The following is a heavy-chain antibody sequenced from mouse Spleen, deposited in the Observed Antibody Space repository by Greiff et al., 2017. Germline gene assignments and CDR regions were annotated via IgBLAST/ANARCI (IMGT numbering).Heavy chain of an antibody. CDR1: GYTFTDYY. V-gene: IGHV1-19*01. CDR3: ARWYYGSSSWYFEV. Sequence: VQLQQSGPELVKPGASVKMSCKASGYTFTDYYMDWVKQSHGESFEWIGRVNPYNGGTSYNQKFKGKATLTVDKSSSTAYMELNSLTSEDSAVYYCARWYYGSSSWYFEVWGAGTTVTVSS. J-gene: IGHJ1*01. CDR2: VNPYNGGT. D-gene: IGHD1-1*01.